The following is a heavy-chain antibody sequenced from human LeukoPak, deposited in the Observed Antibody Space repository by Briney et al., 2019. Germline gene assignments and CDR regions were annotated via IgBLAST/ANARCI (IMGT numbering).Heavy chain of an antibody. CDR2: ISSSSSYI. V-gene: IGHV3-21*04. CDR3: AKDTANYDSSGYYYLYYFDY. J-gene: IGHJ4*02. D-gene: IGHD3-22*01. Sequence: GGSLRLSCAASGFTFSSYSMNWVRQAPGKGLEWVSSISSSSSYIYYADSVKGRFTISRDNSKNTLYLQMNSLRAEDTAVYYCAKDTANYDSSGYYYLYYFDYWGQGTLVTVSS. CDR1: GFTFSSYS.